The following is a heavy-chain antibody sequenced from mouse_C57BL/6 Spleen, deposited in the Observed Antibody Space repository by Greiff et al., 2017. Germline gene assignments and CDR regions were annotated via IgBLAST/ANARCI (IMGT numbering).Heavy chain of an antibody. CDR1: GYTFTSYW. CDR2: INPSNGGT. D-gene: IGHD2-5*01. V-gene: IGHV1-53*01. J-gene: IGHJ4*01. CDR3: ARERSNYVDYYAMDY. Sequence: QVQLKQPGTELVKPGASVKLSCKASGYTFTSYWMHWVKQRPGQGLEWIGNINPSNGGTNYNEKFKSKATLTVDKSSSTAYMQLSSLTSEDSAVYYCARERSNYVDYYAMDYWGQGTSVTVSS.